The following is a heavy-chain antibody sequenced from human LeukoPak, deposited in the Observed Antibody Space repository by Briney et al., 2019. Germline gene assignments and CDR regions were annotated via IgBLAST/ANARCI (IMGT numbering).Heavy chain of an antibody. CDR1: GFSFGDYA. CDR2: ISGSGGST. Sequence: GGSLRLSCIASGFSFGDYAMNWVRQAPGKGLEWVSAISGSGGSTYYADSVKGRFTISRDNSKNTLYLQMNSLRAEDTAVYYCAKSRVYCSGGSCYSDFDYWGQGTLVTVSS. CDR3: AKSRVYCSGGSCYSDFDY. J-gene: IGHJ4*02. V-gene: IGHV3-23*01. D-gene: IGHD2-15*01.